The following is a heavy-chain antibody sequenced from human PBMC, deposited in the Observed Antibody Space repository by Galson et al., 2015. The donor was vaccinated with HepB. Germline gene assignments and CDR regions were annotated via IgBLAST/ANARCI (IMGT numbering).Heavy chain of an antibody. J-gene: IGHJ5*02. D-gene: IGHD2-21*02. CDR3: ARAGDCVSWFDP. CDR2: IIPLFSKS. V-gene: IGHV1-69*06. CDR1: GGTFSSFA. Sequence: SVKVSCKASGGTFSSFAVNWVRQAPGQGLEWMGGIIPLFSKSTYPQNFQDRVTITADKSTNTVYMELTSLTSDDTAVYYCARAGDCVSWFDPWGQGTLVTVSS.